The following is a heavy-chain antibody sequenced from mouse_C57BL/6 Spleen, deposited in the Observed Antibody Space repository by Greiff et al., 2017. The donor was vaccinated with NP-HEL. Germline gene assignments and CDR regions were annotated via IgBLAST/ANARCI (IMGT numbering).Heavy chain of an antibody. Sequence: VKLQESGAELVRPGASVTLSCKASGYTFTDYEMHWVKQTPVHGLEWIGAIDPETGGTAYNQKFKGKAILTADKSSSTAYMELRSLTSEDSAVYYFTRGSTVVGYAMDYWGQGTSVTVSS. CDR1: GYTFTDYE. D-gene: IGHD1-1*01. CDR2: IDPETGGT. J-gene: IGHJ4*01. CDR3: TRGSTVVGYAMDY. V-gene: IGHV1-15*01.